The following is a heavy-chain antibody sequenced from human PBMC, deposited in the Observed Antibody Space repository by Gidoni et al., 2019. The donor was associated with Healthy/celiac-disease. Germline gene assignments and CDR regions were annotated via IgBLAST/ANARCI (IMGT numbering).Heavy chain of an antibody. Sequence: QVQLVQSAAEVKTPGSSVKVSCQPSGGTFSSYAISWVRQAPGQGLEWMGGIIPIFGTANYAQKFQGRVTITADESTSTAYMELSSLRSEDTAVYYCARDKRGYFDYWGQGTLVTVSS. CDR1: GGTFSSYA. CDR3: ARDKRGYFDY. CDR2: IIPIFGTA. J-gene: IGHJ4*02. V-gene: IGHV1-69*01. D-gene: IGHD3-10*01.